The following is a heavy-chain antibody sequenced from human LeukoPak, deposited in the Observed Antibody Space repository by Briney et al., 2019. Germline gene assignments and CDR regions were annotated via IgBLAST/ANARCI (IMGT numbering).Heavy chain of an antibody. V-gene: IGHV3-21*01. J-gene: IGHJ6*02. CDR2: ISSSSSYI. CDR3: ARDPYVVVPAAITDYYYGMDV. Sequence: SGGSLRLSCAASGFTFSSYSMNWVRQAPGKGLEWVSSISSSSSYIYYADSVKGRFTISRDNAKNSLYLQMNSLRAEDTAVYYCARDPYVVVPAAITDYYYGMDVWGQGTTVTVSS. D-gene: IGHD2-2*02. CDR1: GFTFSSYS.